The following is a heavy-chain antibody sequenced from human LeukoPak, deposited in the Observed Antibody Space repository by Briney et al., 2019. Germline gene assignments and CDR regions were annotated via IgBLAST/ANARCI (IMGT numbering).Heavy chain of an antibody. J-gene: IGHJ5*02. CDR1: GFTFSNYV. CDR3: AKLLSGYCSRTSCLNWFDP. CDR2: ISGSDGGT. V-gene: IGHV3-23*01. D-gene: IGHD2-2*01. Sequence: PGGSLRLSCAASGFTFSNYVMSWVRQAPGKGLEWVSAISGSDGGTWYAASVKGRFTVSRDNSKNTLYLQMNSLRAEDTAVYYCAKLLSGYCSRTSCLNWFDPWGQGTLVTVSS.